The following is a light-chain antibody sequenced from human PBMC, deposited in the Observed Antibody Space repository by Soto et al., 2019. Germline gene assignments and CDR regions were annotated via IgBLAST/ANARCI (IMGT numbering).Light chain of an antibody. CDR2: AAS. CDR1: QGIRND. CDR3: RQHNSYRPWT. Sequence: DIQMTQSPSSLSASVGDRVTITCRASQGIRNDLGWYQQKPGKAPKRLIYAASSLQSGVPSRFSGSGSGIEVTITISSLQPEDFATYYGRQHNSYRPWTVGRGTKVESK. J-gene: IGKJ1*01. V-gene: IGKV1-17*01.